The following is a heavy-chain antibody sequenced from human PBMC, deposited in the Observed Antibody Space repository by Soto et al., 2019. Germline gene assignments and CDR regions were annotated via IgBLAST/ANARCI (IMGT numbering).Heavy chain of an antibody. D-gene: IGHD2-2*01. V-gene: IGHV2-5*02. CDR2: IYWDGDK. CDR3: VYSSYDKWHGP. CDR1: GFSLSTSGVS. Sequence: QITLKESGPTLVKLKETLTLTCTFSGFSLSTSGVSVAWIRQPPGKALEWLALIYWDGDKRYSPSLKSRVSLTKDTSKSLVVLTTTKMDPVDTPTYYCVYSSYDKWHGPWGQGTLVNVSS. J-gene: IGHJ5*02.